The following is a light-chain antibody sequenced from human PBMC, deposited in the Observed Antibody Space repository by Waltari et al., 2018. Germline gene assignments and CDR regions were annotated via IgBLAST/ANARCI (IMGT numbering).Light chain of an antibody. CDR1: QSVSTT. CDR2: GAS. CDR3: QQFDNWS. V-gene: IGKV3-15*01. Sequence: EIVMTQSPATLSVSPGERATPSCRASQSVSTTLAWYQQKPGQAPRLLIYGASTRATGIPARFSGSGSATEFTLTISSLQSADFAIYYCQQFDNWSFGQGTKLEIK. J-gene: IGKJ2*01.